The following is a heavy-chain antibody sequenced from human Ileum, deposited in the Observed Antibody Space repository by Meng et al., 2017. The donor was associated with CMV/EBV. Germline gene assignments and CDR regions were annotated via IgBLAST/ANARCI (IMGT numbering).Heavy chain of an antibody. CDR3: ARVKGGNELDL. CDR2: IYPGDSET. J-gene: IGHJ4*02. V-gene: IGHV5-51*01. Sequence: GESLKISCKGSGYSFADYWVAWVRQMPGRGLEWMGIIYPGDSETRYSPSFQGQVTISADKSTSTAYLQWSSLKASDTAMYFCARVKGGNELDLWGPGTVVTVSS. CDR1: GYSFADYW. D-gene: IGHD3-10*01.